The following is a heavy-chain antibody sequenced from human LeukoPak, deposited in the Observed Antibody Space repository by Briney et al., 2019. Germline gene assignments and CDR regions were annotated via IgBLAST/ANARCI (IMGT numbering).Heavy chain of an antibody. J-gene: IGHJ2*01. CDR3: AKDVSMHGSDYPWYFDL. Sequence: PSETLSLTCTVSGGSFGSYYWSWIRQPAGKGLEWIGRMFISGSTYYNPSLTNRVTMSVDTSKNQFSLKLSSVTAADTAVYYCAKDVSMHGSDYPWYFDLWGRGTLVTVSS. CDR1: GGSFGSYY. V-gene: IGHV4-4*07. CDR2: MFISGST. D-gene: IGHD1-26*01.